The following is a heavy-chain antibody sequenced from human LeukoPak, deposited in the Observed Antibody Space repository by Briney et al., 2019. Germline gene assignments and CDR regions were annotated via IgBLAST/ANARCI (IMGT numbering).Heavy chain of an antibody. Sequence: GGSLRLSCAASGFTFSNYAMSWVRQAPGKGLEWVALISYDGSDKYYADSVKGRFTISRDNSKNTLYLQMNSLRAEDTAVYYCARYQYYYDSSTYYAFDLWGQGTMVTVSS. CDR3: ARYQYYYDSSTYYAFDL. CDR1: GFTFSNYA. CDR2: ISYDGSDK. V-gene: IGHV3-30-3*01. J-gene: IGHJ3*01. D-gene: IGHD3-22*01.